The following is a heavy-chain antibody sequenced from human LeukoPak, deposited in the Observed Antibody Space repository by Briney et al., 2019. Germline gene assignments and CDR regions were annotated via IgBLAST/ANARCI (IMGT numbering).Heavy chain of an antibody. V-gene: IGHV4-30-4*07. CDR1: GGSISSGGYS. CDR2: IYYSGST. J-gene: IGHJ4*02. CDR3: ARVGPNIVATSGWD. Sequence: PSETLSLTCAVSGGSISSGGYSWSWIRQPPGKGLEWIGYIYYSGSTYYNPSLKSRVTISVDTSKNQFSLKLSSVTAADTAVYYCARVGPNIVATSGWDWGQGTLVTVSS. D-gene: IGHD5-12*01.